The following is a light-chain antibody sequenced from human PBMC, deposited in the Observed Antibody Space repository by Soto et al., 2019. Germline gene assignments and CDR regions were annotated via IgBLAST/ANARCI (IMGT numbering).Light chain of an antibody. V-gene: IGKV3-20*01. CDR1: QRISSSY. CDR3: QQYGSSPIT. J-gene: IGKJ5*01. Sequence: EIVLTQSPASLSLSPGERATLSCRASQRISSSYSAWYQQKSGQAPRLLIYCDSSRDTGIPDRFGGSGSGTDCTLTISRLEHEDVAVYYCQQYGSSPITFGQGTRLEIK. CDR2: CDS.